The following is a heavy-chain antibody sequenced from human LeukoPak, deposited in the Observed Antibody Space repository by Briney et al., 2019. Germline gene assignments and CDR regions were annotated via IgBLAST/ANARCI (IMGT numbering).Heavy chain of an antibody. CDR1: GGSISSSSYY. CDR3: ARQIQPYCSSTSCAAYSQGFDY. J-gene: IGHJ4*02. V-gene: IGHV4-39*01. CDR2: IYYSGST. Sequence: SETLSLTCTVSGGSISSSSYYWGWIRQPPGKGLEWIGSIYYSGSTYYNPSLKSRDTISVDTSKNQFSLKLSSVTAADTAVYYCARQIQPYCSSTSCAAYSQGFDYWGQGTLVTVSS. D-gene: IGHD2-2*01.